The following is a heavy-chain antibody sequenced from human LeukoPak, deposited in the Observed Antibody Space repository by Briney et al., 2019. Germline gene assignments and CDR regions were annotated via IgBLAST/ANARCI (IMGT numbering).Heavy chain of an antibody. V-gene: IGHV1-2*02. CDR3: ARRDCSGGSGYSLEGGNVDC. J-gene: IGHJ4*02. CDR2: INPNSGGT. D-gene: IGHD2-15*01. Sequence: ASVKVSCKASGYTFTGYYIHSVRQAPGQGLEWMGWINPNSGGTNYAQKFQGKVTMTRDTSISTAYMEPSRLRSDDAAVYYCARRDCSGGSGYSLEGGNVDCWGEGVQVPVSS. CDR1: GYTFTGYY.